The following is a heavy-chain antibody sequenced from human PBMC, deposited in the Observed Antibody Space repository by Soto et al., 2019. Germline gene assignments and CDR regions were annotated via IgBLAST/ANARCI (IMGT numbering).Heavy chain of an antibody. CDR1: GFTFSSHA. J-gene: IGHJ3*02. D-gene: IGHD6-13*01. CDR2: ISGSGGST. V-gene: IGHV3-23*01. CDR3: AKDLGEYSSSWNDAFDI. Sequence: GGSLRLSCAASGFTFSSHAMSWVRQAPGEGLEWVSAISGSGGSTYYADSVKGRFTISRDNSKNTLYLQMNSLRAEDTAVYYCAKDLGEYSSSWNDAFDIWGQGTMVTVSS.